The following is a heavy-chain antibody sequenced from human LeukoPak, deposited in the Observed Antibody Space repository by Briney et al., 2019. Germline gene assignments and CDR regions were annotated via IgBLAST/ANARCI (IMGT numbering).Heavy chain of an antibody. CDR1: GGSISSSNW. J-gene: IGHJ4*02. CDR2: IYHSGST. Sequence: SGTLSLTCAVSGGSISSSNWWSWVRQPPGKGLEWIGEIYHSGSTNYNPSLKSRVTISVDTSKNQFSLKLSSVTAADTAVYYCARVPMVRGVSFDYWGQGTLVTVSS. D-gene: IGHD3-10*01. V-gene: IGHV4-4*02. CDR3: ARVPMVRGVSFDY.